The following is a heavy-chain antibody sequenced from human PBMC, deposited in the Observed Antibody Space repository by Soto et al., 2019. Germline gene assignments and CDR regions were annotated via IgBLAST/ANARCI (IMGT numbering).Heavy chain of an antibody. CDR2: IISGGTRA. V-gene: IGHV3-74*01. J-gene: IGHJ6*02. Sequence: PGGSLRLFCAASGFTFSSDWMNWVRQSPGKGLEWVSRIISGGTRATYADFLKGRFTITRDNAKNTLYLQMHSLTADDTAVYYCARERTSKGGMDIWGQGTTVTVSS. CDR1: GFTFSSDW. CDR3: ARERTSKGGMDI.